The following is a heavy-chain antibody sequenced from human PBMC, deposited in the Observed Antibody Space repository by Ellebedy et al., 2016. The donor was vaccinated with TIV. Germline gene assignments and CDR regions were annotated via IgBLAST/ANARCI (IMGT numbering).Heavy chain of an antibody. CDR1: GFTFSSYA. Sequence: GGSLRLXXAASGFTFSSYATSWVRQAPDKGLDWVSAISGSGGSTYYADSVKGRFTISRDNSKNTLYLQMNSLRAEDTAVYYCAKVVKGSLDPWGQGTLVTVSS. J-gene: IGHJ5*02. CDR2: ISGSGGST. D-gene: IGHD2-15*01. CDR3: AKVVKGSLDP. V-gene: IGHV3-23*01.